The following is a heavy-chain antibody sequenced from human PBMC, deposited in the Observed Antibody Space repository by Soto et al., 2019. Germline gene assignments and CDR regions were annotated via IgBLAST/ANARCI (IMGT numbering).Heavy chain of an antibody. CDR2: IYYSGST. CDR3: ARGILTIFGVADGMDV. J-gene: IGHJ6*02. V-gene: IGHV4-31*03. CDR1: GGSISSGGYY. Sequence: SETLSLTCTVSGGSISSGGYYWSWIRQHPGKGLEWIGYIYYSGSTYYNPSLKSRVTISVDTSKNQFSLKLSSVTAADTAVYYCARGILTIFGVADGMDVWGQGTTVTVSS. D-gene: IGHD3-3*01.